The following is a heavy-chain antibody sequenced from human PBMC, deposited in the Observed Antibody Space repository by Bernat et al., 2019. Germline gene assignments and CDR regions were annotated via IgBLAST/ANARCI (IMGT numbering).Heavy chain of an antibody. CDR2: ISYDGSNK. V-gene: IGHV3-30*18. CDR3: AKDGGYSYGYFGL. D-gene: IGHD5-18*01. J-gene: IGHJ5*02. Sequence: QVQLVESGGGVVQPGRSLRLSCAASGFTFSSYGMHWVRQAPGKGLEWVAVISYDGSNKYYADSVKGRFTISRDNSKNTLYLQMNSLRAEDTAVYYCAKDGGYSYGYFGLWGQGTLVTVSS. CDR1: GFTFSSYG.